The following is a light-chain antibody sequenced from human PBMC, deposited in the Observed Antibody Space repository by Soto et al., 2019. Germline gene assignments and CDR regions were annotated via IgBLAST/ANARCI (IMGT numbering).Light chain of an antibody. CDR3: AAWDSSLGGPA. CDR2: RNN. Sequence: QSVLTQPPSASATPGQRVTISCSGSDSNIGSKYVYWYQQLPGTAPKLLMYRNNQRPSGVPDRFSGSKSGTSASLAINGLRYEDEAEYYCAAWDSSLGGPAFGGGTKLTVL. J-gene: IGLJ2*01. CDR1: DSNIGSKY. V-gene: IGLV1-47*01.